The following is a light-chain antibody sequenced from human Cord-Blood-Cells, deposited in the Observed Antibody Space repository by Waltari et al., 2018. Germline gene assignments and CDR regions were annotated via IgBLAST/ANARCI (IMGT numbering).Light chain of an antibody. CDR2: EVS. CDR1: SSDVGSYNR. J-gene: IGLJ3*02. CDR3: SSYTSSSTWV. Sequence: QSALTQPPSVSGSPGQSVTISCTGTSSDVGSYNRVSWYQQPPGTAPKLMIYEVSNRPSGVPDRFSGSKSGNMASLTISGLQAEDEADYYCSSYTSSSTWVFGGVTKLTVL. V-gene: IGLV2-18*02.